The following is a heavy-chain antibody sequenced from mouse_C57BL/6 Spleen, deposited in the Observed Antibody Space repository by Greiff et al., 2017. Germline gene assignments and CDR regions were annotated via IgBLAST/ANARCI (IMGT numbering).Heavy chain of an antibody. V-gene: IGHV1-69*01. Sequence: QVQLQQPGAELVMPGASVKLSCKASGYTFTSYWMHWVKQRPGQGLEWIGEIDPSDSYTNYNQKFKGKSTLTVDKSSSTAYMPLSSLTSEDSAVYYCARRGVTSNFDVWGTGTTVTVSS. J-gene: IGHJ1*03. CDR1: GYTFTSYW. CDR3: ARRGVTSNFDV. CDR2: IDPSDSYT. D-gene: IGHD2-12*01.